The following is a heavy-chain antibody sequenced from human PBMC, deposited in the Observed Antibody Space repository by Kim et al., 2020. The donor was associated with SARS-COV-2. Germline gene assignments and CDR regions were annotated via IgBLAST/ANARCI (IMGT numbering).Heavy chain of an antibody. CDR1: GGSFSGYY. CDR3: ARGVGDCTNGVCYPHYYCGMDV. J-gene: IGHJ6*02. V-gene: IGHV4-34*01. D-gene: IGHD2-8*01. Sequence: SETLSLTCAVYGGSFSGYYWSWIRQPPGKGLEWIGEINHSGSTNYNPSLKSRVTISVDTSKNQFSLKLSSVTAADTAVYYCARGVGDCTNGVCYPHYYCGMDVWGQGTTVTVSS. CDR2: INHSGST.